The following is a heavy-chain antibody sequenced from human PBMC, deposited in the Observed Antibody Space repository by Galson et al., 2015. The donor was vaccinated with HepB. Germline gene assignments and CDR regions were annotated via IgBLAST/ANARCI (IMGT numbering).Heavy chain of an antibody. V-gene: IGHV4-30-2*01. J-gene: IGHJ4*02. CDR1: GGSISSGGYS. CDR3: ARSRIMITFGGVIVRYFDY. CDR2: IYHSGST. Sequence: TLSLTCAVSGGSISSGGYSWSWIRQPPGKGLEWIGYIYHSGSTYYNPSLKSRVTISVDRSKNQFSLKLSSVTAADTAVYYCARSRIMITFGGVIVRYFDYWGQGTLVTVSS. D-gene: IGHD3-16*02.